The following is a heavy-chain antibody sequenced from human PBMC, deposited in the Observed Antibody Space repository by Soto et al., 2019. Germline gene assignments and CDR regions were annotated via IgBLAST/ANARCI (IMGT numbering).Heavy chain of an antibody. CDR2: IRSKAYGGTT. V-gene: IGHV3-49*03. D-gene: IGHD3-16*01. J-gene: IGHJ4*02. Sequence: GGSLRLSCTASGFTFGDYAMSWFRQAPGKGLEWVGFIRSKAYGGTTEYAASVKGRFTISRDDSKSIAYLQMNSLKTEDTAVYYCTRGRTYYDYIWGSYHHDTFDYWGQGTLVTVSS. CDR1: GFTFGDYA. CDR3: TRGRTYYDYIWGSYHHDTFDY.